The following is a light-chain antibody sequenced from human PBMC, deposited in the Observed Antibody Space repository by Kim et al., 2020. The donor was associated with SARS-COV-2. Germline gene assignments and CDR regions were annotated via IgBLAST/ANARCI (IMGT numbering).Light chain of an antibody. V-gene: IGKV1-5*01. Sequence: DIQMTQSPSTLSASVGDSVTITCRASQSINRWLAWYQQSPGKAPNFPIYDASSLGSGVPSRFTGSGSGTEFTLTISSLQPDDSATYYCQQYLSYPWTFGQGTKVDIK. CDR2: DAS. CDR1: QSINRW. J-gene: IGKJ1*01. CDR3: QQYLSYPWT.